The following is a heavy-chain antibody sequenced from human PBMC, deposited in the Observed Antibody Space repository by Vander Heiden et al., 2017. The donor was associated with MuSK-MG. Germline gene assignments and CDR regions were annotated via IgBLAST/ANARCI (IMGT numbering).Heavy chain of an antibody. Sequence: EVQLVESGGGLVQPGGSLRLSCVASGLTFRSYSMNWVRQAPGKGLEWVSYISSSSSTIYYADSVKGRFTISRDNAKNSLYLQMNSLRDEDTAVYYCARDNIAAAGDGTNNWFDPWGQGTLVTVSS. CDR2: ISSSSSTI. D-gene: IGHD6-13*01. CDR1: GLTFRSYS. V-gene: IGHV3-48*02. J-gene: IGHJ5*02. CDR3: ARDNIAAAGDGTNNWFDP.